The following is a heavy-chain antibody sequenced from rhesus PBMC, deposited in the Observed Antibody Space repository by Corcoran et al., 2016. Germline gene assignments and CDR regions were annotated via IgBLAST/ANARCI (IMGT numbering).Heavy chain of an antibody. CDR1: GGSISGYYL. CDR2: IYGGSGST. D-gene: IGHD1-44*02. Sequence: QVQLQESGPGVVKPSETLSLTCAVSGGSISGYYLWSWIRPPPGKGLEWIGYIYGGSGSTSYNPSLKNRVTRSKDTSKNRFTLKLSSVTAADTAVYYCARTSGSYFDYWGQGVLVTVSS. J-gene: IGHJ4*01. CDR3: ARTSGSYFDY. V-gene: IGHV4-143*01.